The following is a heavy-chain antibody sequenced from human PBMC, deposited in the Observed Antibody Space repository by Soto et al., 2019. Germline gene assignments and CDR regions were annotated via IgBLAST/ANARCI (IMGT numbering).Heavy chain of an antibody. Sequence: PGESLKSSCKGSGYSFTSYWIGWVRQMPVKGLEWMGIIYPGDSDTRYSPSFQGQVTISADKSISTAYLQWSSLKASDTAMYYCAIPHYYGSGSYSPFDYWGQGTLVTVSS. D-gene: IGHD3-10*01. J-gene: IGHJ4*02. CDR1: GYSFTSYW. CDR3: AIPHYYGSGSYSPFDY. CDR2: IYPGDSDT. V-gene: IGHV5-51*01.